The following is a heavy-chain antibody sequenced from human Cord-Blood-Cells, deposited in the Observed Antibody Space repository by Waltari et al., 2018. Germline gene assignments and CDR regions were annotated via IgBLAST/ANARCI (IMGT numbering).Heavy chain of an antibody. D-gene: IGHD6-6*01. J-gene: IGHJ4*02. V-gene: IGHV3-33*01. CDR3: ARDGGFIAARHFDY. CDR1: GFTFSSYG. Sequence: QVQLVESGGGVVQPGRSLRLSCAASGFTFSSYGMHWVRQAPGKGLEWVAVIWYDGRNKYYADSVKGRFTISRDNSKNTLYLQMNSLRAEDTAVYYCARDGGFIAARHFDYWGQGTLVTVSS. CDR2: IWYDGRNK.